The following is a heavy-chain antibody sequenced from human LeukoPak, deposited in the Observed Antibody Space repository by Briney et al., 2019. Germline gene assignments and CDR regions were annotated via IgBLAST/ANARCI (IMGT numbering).Heavy chain of an antibody. J-gene: IGHJ6*03. Sequence: ASVKVSCKASGYTFTGYYMHWVRQAPGQGLEWMGWINPNSGGTNYAQKFQGRVTMTRDTSISTAYMELSRLRSDDTAVYYCAREGGSTMVRGVAGYYYYYMDVWGKGTTVTISS. CDR2: INPNSGGT. D-gene: IGHD3-10*01. CDR1: GYTFTGYY. V-gene: IGHV1-2*02. CDR3: AREGGSTMVRGVAGYYYYYMDV.